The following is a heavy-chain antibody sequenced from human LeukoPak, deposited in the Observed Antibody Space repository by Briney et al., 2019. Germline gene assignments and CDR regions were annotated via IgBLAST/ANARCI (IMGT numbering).Heavy chain of an antibody. Sequence: PGGSLTLSCAASGFTFSSYWLHWVRQVPGKGLVWVSRITSDGSDTIYADSVKGRFTISRDNAKNTLYLQMNSLRAEDTALYYCSRDRRTWFDPWGQGTLVTVSS. CDR1: GFTFSSYW. J-gene: IGHJ5*02. CDR3: SRDRRTWFDP. V-gene: IGHV3-74*01. CDR2: ITSDGSDT.